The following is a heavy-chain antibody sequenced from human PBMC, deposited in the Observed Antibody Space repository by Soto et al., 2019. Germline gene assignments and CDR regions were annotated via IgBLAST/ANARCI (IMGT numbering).Heavy chain of an antibody. CDR3: ARAPYGSGSYYNY. D-gene: IGHD3-10*01. CDR2: IYHSGST. V-gene: IGHV4-30-2*01. J-gene: IGHJ4*02. CDR1: GGSISSGGYS. Sequence: SETLSLTCAVSGGSISSGGYSWSWIRQPPGKGLEWIGYIYHSGSTYYNPSLKSRVTISVDRSKNQFSLKLSSVTAADTAVYYCARAPYGSGSYYNYWGQGTLVTVS.